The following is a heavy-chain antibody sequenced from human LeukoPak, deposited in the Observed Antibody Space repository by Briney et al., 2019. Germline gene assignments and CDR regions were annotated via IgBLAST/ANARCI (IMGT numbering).Heavy chain of an antibody. V-gene: IGHV3-33*01. CDR1: GFTFSSYG. CDR2: IWYDGSNK. Sequence: PGGSLRLSCAASGFTFSSYGMHWVRQAPGKGLEWVAVIWYDGSNKYYADSVKGRFTISRDNSKNTLYLQMNSLRAEDTVVYYCARELYDSSGPLDIWGQGTMVTVSS. CDR3: ARELYDSSGPLDI. J-gene: IGHJ3*02. D-gene: IGHD3-22*01.